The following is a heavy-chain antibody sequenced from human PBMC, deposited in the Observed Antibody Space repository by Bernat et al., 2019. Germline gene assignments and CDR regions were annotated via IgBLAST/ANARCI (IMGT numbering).Heavy chain of an antibody. CDR1: GFTFSSYS. CDR3: ARGQGWNESPRDWYFDL. J-gene: IGHJ2*01. Sequence: EVQLVESGGGLVQPGGSLRLSCAASGFTFSSYSMNWVRQAPGKGLEWVSSISSSSSYIYYADSVTGRFTISRDNAKNSLYLQMNSLRAEDTAVYYCARGQGWNESPRDWYFDLWGRGTLVTVSS. V-gene: IGHV3-21*01. CDR2: ISSSSSYI. D-gene: IGHD1-1*01.